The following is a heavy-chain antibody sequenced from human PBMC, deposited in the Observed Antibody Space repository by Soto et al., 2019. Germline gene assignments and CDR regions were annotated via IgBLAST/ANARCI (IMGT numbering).Heavy chain of an antibody. CDR2: ISGNGGGT. CDR1: GFTFSSYA. CDR3: AKGSSSSRPYYFDY. J-gene: IGHJ4*02. D-gene: IGHD2-2*01. V-gene: IGHV3-23*01. Sequence: EVQLLESGGGLEQPGGSLRLSCAASGFTFSSYAMSWVRQIPGKGLEWVSAISGNGGGTYYADSVKGRFTISRDNSKNTPYLQMSTLGSDDTAVYYCAKGSSSSRPYYFDYWGQGTLVTVSS.